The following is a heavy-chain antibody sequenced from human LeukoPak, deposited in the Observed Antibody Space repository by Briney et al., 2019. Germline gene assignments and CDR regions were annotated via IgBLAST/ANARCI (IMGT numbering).Heavy chain of an antibody. J-gene: IGHJ4*02. V-gene: IGHV1-24*01. Sequence: GASVKVSCKVSGYTLTELSMHWVRQAPGKGLEWMGGFDPEDGETIYAQKFQGRVTMTEDTSTDTAYMELSSLRSEGTAVYYCATSLTTVTTPDYWGQGTLVTVSS. CDR3: ATSLTTVTTPDY. D-gene: IGHD4-17*01. CDR1: GYTLTELS. CDR2: FDPEDGET.